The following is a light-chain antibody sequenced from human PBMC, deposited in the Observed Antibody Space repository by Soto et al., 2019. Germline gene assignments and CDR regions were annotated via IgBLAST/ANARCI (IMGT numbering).Light chain of an antibody. Sequence: EVVMRQSPATLSVSPGEGATLSCRASQGIGDTLAWYQHKPGQAPRLLMFRASIRATGFPARFSGSGSGTEFNITISSLQSEDSAIYYCQQYNNWPRATFGGGTKVDIK. CDR3: QQYNNWPRAT. CDR1: QGIGDT. V-gene: IGKV3-15*01. J-gene: IGKJ4*01. CDR2: RAS.